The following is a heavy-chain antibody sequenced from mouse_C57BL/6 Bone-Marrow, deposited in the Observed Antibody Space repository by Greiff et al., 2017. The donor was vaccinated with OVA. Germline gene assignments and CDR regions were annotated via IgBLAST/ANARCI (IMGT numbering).Heavy chain of an antibody. V-gene: IGHV3-8*01. J-gene: IGHJ4*01. Sequence: EVHLVESGPGLAKPSQTLSLTCSVTGYSITSDYWNWIRKFPGNKLEYMGYISYSGSTYYNPSLKSRISITRDTSKNQYYLQLNSVTTEDTATYYCARYDYGSSYDYAMDYWGQGTSVTVSS. D-gene: IGHD1-1*01. CDR3: ARYDYGSSYDYAMDY. CDR1: GYSITSDY. CDR2: ISYSGST.